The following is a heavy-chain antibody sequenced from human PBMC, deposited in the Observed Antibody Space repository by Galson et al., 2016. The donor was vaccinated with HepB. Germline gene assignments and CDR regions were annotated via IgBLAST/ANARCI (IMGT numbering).Heavy chain of an antibody. CDR2: IYHSGRT. D-gene: IGHD2-15*01. Sequence: SETLSLTCAVSGGSISSSNWWSWVRQPPGKGLEWIGEIYHSGRTNYNPSLKSRVTMSADKSKNYFSLRLSSVTAADTAVYYCARGALVAFYYYALDVWGQGTTVTVS. CDR3: ARGALVAFYYYALDV. J-gene: IGHJ6*02. CDR1: GGSISSSNW. V-gene: IGHV4-4*02.